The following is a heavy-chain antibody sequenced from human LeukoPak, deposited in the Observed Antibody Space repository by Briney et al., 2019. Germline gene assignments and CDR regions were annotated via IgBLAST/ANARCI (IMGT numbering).Heavy chain of an antibody. D-gene: IGHD2-21*02. J-gene: IGHJ3*02. CDR3: ARDTPYCGGDCYSSDAFDI. V-gene: IGHV3-21*01. Sequence: GGSLRLSCAASGFTFSSYSMNWVRQAPGKGLEWVSSVSSSSSYIYYADSVKGRFTISRDNAKNSLYLQMNSLRAEDTAVYYCARDTPYCGGDCYSSDAFDIWGQRTMATVSS. CDR2: VSSSSSYI. CDR1: GFTFSSYS.